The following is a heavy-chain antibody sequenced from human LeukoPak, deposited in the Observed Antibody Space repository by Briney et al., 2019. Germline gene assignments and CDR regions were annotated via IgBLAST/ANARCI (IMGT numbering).Heavy chain of an antibody. CDR1: GYTFTSYG. V-gene: IGHV1-18*04. CDR2: INAYHGNT. Sequence: ASVKVSCKASGYTFTSYGISWVRQAPGQGLEWMGWINAYHGNTNYAQKLQGRVTMTTDTSTSTAYMELRSLRSDDTAVYYCARGRDVILWFGEPKPPGYWGQGTLVPVSS. D-gene: IGHD3-10*01. CDR3: ARGRDVILWFGEPKPPGY. J-gene: IGHJ1*01.